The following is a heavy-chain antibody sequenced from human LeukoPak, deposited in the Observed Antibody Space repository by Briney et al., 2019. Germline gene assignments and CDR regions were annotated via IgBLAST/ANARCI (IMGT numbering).Heavy chain of an antibody. CDR2: IYYSGST. CDR3: ARLWTRYGGHLFDP. CDR1: GGSISSSSYY. D-gene: IGHD1-26*01. Sequence: PSETLSLTCTVSGGSISSSSYYWGWIRQPPGKGLEWIGSIYYSGSTYYNPSLKSRVTIAADTSKNQFSLKLTSVTAADTAVYYCARLWTRYGGHLFDPWGQGTLVTVSS. V-gene: IGHV4-39*01. J-gene: IGHJ5*02.